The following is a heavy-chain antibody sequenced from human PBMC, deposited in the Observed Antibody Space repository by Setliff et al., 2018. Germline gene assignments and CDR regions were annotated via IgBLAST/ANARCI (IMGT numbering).Heavy chain of an antibody. CDR1: GLSYINDW. Sequence: GGSLRLSCTASGLSYINDWVSWVRQAPGKGLEWVSVTYSDGRTNYADSVKGRFTISRDNSKNTLYLQMNSLRAEDTAVYYCRLWLHETMRDYWGQGTLVTVSS. D-gene: IGHD3-10*01. CDR3: RLWLHETMRDY. J-gene: IGHJ4*02. V-gene: IGHV3-53*01. CDR2: TYSDGRT.